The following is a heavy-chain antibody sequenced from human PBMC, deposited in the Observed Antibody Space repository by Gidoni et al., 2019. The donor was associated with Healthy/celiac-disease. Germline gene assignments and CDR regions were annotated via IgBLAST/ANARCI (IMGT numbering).Heavy chain of an antibody. D-gene: IGHD6-19*01. J-gene: IGHJ4*02. CDR2: IWYDGSNK. CDR3: ARDSGWYYFDY. CDR1: GFTFSSSG. Sequence: QVQLVESGGGVVQPGRSLRLSCAASGFTFSSSGMHWVRQAPGKGLEWVAVIWYDGSNKYYADSVKGRFTISRDNSKNTLYLQMNSLRAEDTAVYYCARDSGWYYFDYWGQGTLVTVSS. V-gene: IGHV3-33*01.